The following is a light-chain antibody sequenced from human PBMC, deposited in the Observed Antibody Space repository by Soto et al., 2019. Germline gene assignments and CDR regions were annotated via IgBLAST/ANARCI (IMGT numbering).Light chain of an antibody. CDR1: ESISRH. CDR3: QQDYSTLAT. J-gene: IGKJ5*01. V-gene: IGKV1-39*01. CDR2: AAS. Sequence: DIQISQSPSSLSSSVLERFTITCRAAESISRHLNWYQQKPGRAPDLLIYAASTLQNGVPSRFTGSGSGTEFTLTITGLQLEDFATYYCQQDYSTLATFGQGTRLETK.